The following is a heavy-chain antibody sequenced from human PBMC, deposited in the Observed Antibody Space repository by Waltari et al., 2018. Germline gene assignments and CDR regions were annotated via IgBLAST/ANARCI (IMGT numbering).Heavy chain of an antibody. CDR3: ARLHSSGYYFLFDY. CDR1: GGSISSSSYY. CDR2: IYYSGGT. D-gene: IGHD3-22*01. J-gene: IGHJ4*02. V-gene: IGHV4-39*01. Sequence: QLQLQESGPGLVKPSETLSLTCTVAGGSISSSSYYLGWICQPPGKGLGWIGSIYYSGGTYYNPSLKSRVTISVDTSKNQFSLKLSSVTAADTAVYYCARLHSSGYYFLFDYWGQGTLVTVSS.